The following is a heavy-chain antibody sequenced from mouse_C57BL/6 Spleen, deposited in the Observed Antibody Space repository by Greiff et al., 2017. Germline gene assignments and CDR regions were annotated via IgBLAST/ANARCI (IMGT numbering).Heavy chain of an antibody. CDR1: GFSFNTYA. V-gene: IGHV10-1*01. Sequence: EAGGGLVQPKGSLKLSCAASGFSFNTYAMNWVRQAPGKGLEWVARIRSKSNNYATYYADSVKDRFTISRDDSESMLYLQMNNLKTEDTAMYYCVRHGITTVGYAMDYWGQGTSVTVSS. J-gene: IGHJ4*01. CDR3: VRHGITTVGYAMDY. D-gene: IGHD1-1*01. CDR2: IRSKSNNYAT.